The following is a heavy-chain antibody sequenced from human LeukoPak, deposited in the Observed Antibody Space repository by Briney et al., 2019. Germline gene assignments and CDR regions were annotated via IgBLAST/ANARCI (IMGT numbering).Heavy chain of an antibody. Sequence: PGGSLRLSCVASGLTFRSYAMHWVRQALGKGLEWVAVISQDGSKRHYADSVKGRFTISRDNSRNTLYLEMNSLRAGDTAVYYCVREPGPGYFDYWGRGTLVTVSS. D-gene: IGHD6-13*01. CDR1: GLTFRSYA. V-gene: IGHV3-30-3*01. CDR3: VREPGPGYFDY. J-gene: IGHJ4*02. CDR2: ISQDGSKR.